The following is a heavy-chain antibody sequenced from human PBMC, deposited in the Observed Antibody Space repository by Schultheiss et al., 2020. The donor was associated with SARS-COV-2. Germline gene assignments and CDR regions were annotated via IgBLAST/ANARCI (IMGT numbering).Heavy chain of an antibody. V-gene: IGHV4-59*12. CDR3: ARGRRDGYNKYYFDY. CDR2: IYYSGST. J-gene: IGHJ4*02. CDR1: GGSISSYY. Sequence: SETLSLTCTVSGGSISSYYWSWIRQPPGKGLEWIGYIYYSGSTNYNPSLKSLVTISVDTSKNQFSLKLSSVTAADTAVYYCARGRRDGYNKYYFDYWGQGTLVTVSS. D-gene: IGHD5-24*01.